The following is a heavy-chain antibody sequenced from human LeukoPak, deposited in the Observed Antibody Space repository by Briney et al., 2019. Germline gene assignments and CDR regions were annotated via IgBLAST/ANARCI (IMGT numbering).Heavy chain of an antibody. V-gene: IGHV3-66*01. CDR1: GFTFSSYS. D-gene: IGHD2-21*01. J-gene: IGHJ4*02. Sequence: PGGSLRLSCTASGFTFSSYSMNWVRQAPGKGLEWVSVIYSGGSTYYADSVKGRFTISGDNSKNTLYLQMNSLRAEDTAVYYCARETEDYYSGRVFDYWGQGTLVTVSS. CDR3: ARETEDYYSGRVFDY. CDR2: IYSGGST.